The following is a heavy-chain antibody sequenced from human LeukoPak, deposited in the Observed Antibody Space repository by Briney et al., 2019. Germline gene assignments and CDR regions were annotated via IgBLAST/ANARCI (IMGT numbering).Heavy chain of an antibody. CDR1: GFTFSSYA. CDR2: IDSSSSYI. V-gene: IGHV3-21*01. D-gene: IGHD5-12*01. CDR3: ARDGGYRGYDADC. J-gene: IGHJ4*02. Sequence: GGSLRLSCAASGFTFSSYAMNWVRQAPGKGLEWVSSIDSSSSYIYYADSVKGRFTISRANAKNSLFLQMNSLRAEDTAVYYCARDGGYRGYDADCWGQGTLVTVSS.